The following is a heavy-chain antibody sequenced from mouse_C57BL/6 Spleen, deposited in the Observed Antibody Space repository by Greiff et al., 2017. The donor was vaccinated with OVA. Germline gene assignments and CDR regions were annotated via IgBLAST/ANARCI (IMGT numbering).Heavy chain of an antibody. D-gene: IGHD2-12*01. CDR1: GFTFSSYG. J-gene: IGHJ2*01. V-gene: IGHV5-6*01. CDR2: ISSGGSYT. Sequence: EVQLVESGGDLVKPGGSLKLSCAASGFTFSSYGMSWVRQTPDKRLEWVATISSGGSYTYYPDSVKGRFTISRDNAKNTLYLQMSSLKSEDTAMYYCARRNNYDDGPYYFDYWGQGTTLTVSS. CDR3: ARRNNYDDGPYYFDY.